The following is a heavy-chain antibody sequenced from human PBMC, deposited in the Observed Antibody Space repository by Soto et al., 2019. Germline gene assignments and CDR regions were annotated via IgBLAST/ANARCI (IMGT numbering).Heavy chain of an antibody. CDR1: GFTFDDYA. D-gene: IGHD3-10*01. CDR2: ISWNTGSI. V-gene: IGHV3-9*01. J-gene: IGHJ4*02. CDR3: VKGSGGMVRGAFDY. Sequence: EVQLVESGGGLVQPGRSLRLSCAASGFTFDDYAMHWVRQAPGKGLEWVSGISWNTGSIGYADSVKGRFTISRDNAKNSLYLQMNSQSPENTAFYYCVKGSGGMVRGAFDYWGQGTLVTVSS.